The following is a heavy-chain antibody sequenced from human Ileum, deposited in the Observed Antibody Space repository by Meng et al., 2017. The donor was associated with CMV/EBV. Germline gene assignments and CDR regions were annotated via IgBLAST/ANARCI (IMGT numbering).Heavy chain of an antibody. CDR2: INRDGSER. Sequence: GESLKISCTVSGFTLTNYWMDWVRQAPGKGLEWVANINRDGSERNYVDSVKGRFTISRDSARNSLYLQLNSLRVEDTAVYYCSRENSGLDYWGQGTPVTVSS. CDR3: SRENSGLDY. J-gene: IGHJ4*02. D-gene: IGHD4-23*01. CDR1: GFTLTNYW. V-gene: IGHV3-7*01.